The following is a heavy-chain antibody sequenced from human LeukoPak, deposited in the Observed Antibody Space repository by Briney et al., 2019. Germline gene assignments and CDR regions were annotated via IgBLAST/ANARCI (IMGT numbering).Heavy chain of an antibody. CDR2: IYPGDSDT. CDR3: ASLGYYDSSGYSLPGD. V-gene: IGHV5-51*01. Sequence: GGSLRLSCAASGFTFSSYGMSWVRQMPGKGLEWMGIIYPGDSDTRYSPSFQGQVTISADKSISTAYLQWSSLKASDTAMYYCASLGYYDSSGYSLPGDWGQGTLVTVSS. J-gene: IGHJ4*02. D-gene: IGHD3-22*01. CDR1: GFTFSSYG.